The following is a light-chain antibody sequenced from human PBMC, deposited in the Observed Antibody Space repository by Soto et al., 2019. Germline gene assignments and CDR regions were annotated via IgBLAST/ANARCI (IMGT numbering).Light chain of an antibody. CDR3: QQSYSTPPT. Sequence: DIQMTQSPSSLSASVGDRVTITCRSSQSLSSYLNWYQQKPGKAPKLLIYAASSLQSGVPSRFSGSGSGTDFTLTISSLQPEDFATYACQQSYSTPPTFGKGTKLEIK. J-gene: IGKJ2*01. CDR1: QSLSSY. V-gene: IGKV1-39*01. CDR2: AAS.